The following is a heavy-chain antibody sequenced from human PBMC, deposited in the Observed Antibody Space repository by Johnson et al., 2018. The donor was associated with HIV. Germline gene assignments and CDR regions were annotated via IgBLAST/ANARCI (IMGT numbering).Heavy chain of an antibody. J-gene: IGHJ3*02. CDR2: INWNGGST. CDR1: GFTFDDYA. V-gene: IGHV3-9*01. D-gene: IGHD2-8*02. Sequence: VLLVESGGGLVQPGRSLRLSCAASGFTFDDYAMHWVRQAPGKGLEWVSGINWNGGSTGYADSVKGRFTISRDNAKNSLYLQMNSLRAEDTALYYCARDLAYGDIVLVSAFDIWGQGTMVTVSS. CDR3: ARDLAYGDIVLVSAFDI.